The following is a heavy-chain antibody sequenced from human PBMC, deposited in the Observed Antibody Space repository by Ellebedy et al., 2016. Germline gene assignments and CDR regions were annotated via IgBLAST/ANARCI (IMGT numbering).Heavy chain of an antibody. D-gene: IGHD1-14*01. CDR3: ARGNEIPGPEPLDN. CDR1: GFTFSDYY. CDR2: LYSGGTI. Sequence: GGSLRLSCAASGFTFSDYYMSWVRQAPGKGLEWVATLYSGGTILYADSVKGRFTISGDNSKNTLYLQMNNLRAEDTALYYCARGNEIPGPEPLDNWGQGTLVTVSS. J-gene: IGHJ4*02. V-gene: IGHV3-66*01.